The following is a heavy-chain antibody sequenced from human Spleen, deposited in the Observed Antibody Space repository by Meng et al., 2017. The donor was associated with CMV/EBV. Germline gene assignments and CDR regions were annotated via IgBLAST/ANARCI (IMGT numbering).Heavy chain of an antibody. D-gene: IGHD2-21*01. CDR2: IYYSGRT. Sequence: SETLSLTCAVYGGSFSGYYWSWIRQPPGKGLEWIGYIYYSGRTNHNPSLKSRVTISVDTSKNQFSLKLSSVTAADTAVYYCARAKFVNNCGGDCPYYFDYWGQGALVTVSS. CDR3: ARAKFVNNCGGDCPYYFDY. V-gene: IGHV4-59*01. CDR1: GGSFSGYY. J-gene: IGHJ4*02.